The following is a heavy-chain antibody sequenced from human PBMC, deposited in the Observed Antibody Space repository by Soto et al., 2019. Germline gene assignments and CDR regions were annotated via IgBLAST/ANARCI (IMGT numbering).Heavy chain of an antibody. Sequence: GGSLRLSCAASGFTFSSYEMNWVRQAPGKGLEWVSYISSSGSTIYYADSVKGRFTISRDNAKNSLYLQMNSLRAEDTAVYYCARAWTNSSGYYYEKRGFDYWGQGTLVTVSS. CDR1: GFTFSSYE. CDR3: ARAWTNSSGYYYEKRGFDY. J-gene: IGHJ4*02. D-gene: IGHD3-22*01. V-gene: IGHV3-48*03. CDR2: ISSSGSTI.